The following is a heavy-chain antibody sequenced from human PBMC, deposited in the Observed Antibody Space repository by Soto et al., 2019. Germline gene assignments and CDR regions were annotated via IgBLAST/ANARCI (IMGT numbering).Heavy chain of an antibody. J-gene: IGHJ4*02. CDR1: GYTFTSYA. V-gene: IGHV1-3*01. CDR2: INAGNGNT. CDR3: ARRPVVPAAMLPFDY. D-gene: IGHD2-2*01. Sequence: GASVKVSCKASGYTFTSYAMHWVRQAPGQRLEWMGWINAGNGNTKYSQKFQGRVTITRDTSASTAYMELSSLRSEDTAVYYCARRPVVPAAMLPFDYWGQGTLVTVS.